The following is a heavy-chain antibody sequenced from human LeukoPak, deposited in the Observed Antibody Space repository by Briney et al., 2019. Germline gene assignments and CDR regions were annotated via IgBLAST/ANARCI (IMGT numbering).Heavy chain of an antibody. Sequence: SETLSLTCAVYGGSFSGYYWSWIRQPPGKGLEWIGEINHSGSTNYNPSLKSRVTISVGTSKKQFSLKLSSVTAADTAVYYCASLRILDDYGDYSYWGQGTLVTVSS. J-gene: IGHJ4*02. CDR1: GGSFSGYY. CDR3: ASLRILDDYGDYSY. CDR2: INHSGST. D-gene: IGHD4-17*01. V-gene: IGHV4-34*01.